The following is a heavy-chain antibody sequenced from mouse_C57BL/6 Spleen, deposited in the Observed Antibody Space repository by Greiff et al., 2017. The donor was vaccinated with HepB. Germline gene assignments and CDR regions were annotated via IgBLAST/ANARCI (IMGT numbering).Heavy chain of an antibody. V-gene: IGHV5-9-1*02. J-gene: IGHJ4*01. CDR3: TRVNYGALYAMDY. Sequence: EVKLMESGAGLVKPGGSLTLSCAASGFTFSSYAMSWVRQTPEKRLAWVAYLSSGGDYISYADTVKGRFTISRDNARNTLYLQMSSLKSEDTAMYYCTRVNYGALYAMDYWGQGTSVTVSS. CDR1: GFTFSSYA. CDR2: LSSGGDYI. D-gene: IGHD1-1*01.